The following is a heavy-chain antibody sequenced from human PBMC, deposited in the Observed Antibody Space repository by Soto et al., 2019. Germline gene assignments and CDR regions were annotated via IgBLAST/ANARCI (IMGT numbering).Heavy chain of an antibody. Sequence: QVQLVESGGGVVQPGRSLRLSCAASGFTFSSYGMHWVRQAPGKGLEWVAVISYDGSNKYYADSVKDRFTISRDNSKNTLYLQMNSLRAEDTAVYYCAKGEGHCSGGSCYSLHAFDIWGQGTMVTVSS. CDR1: GFTFSSYG. CDR2: ISYDGSNK. V-gene: IGHV3-30*18. J-gene: IGHJ3*02. CDR3: AKGEGHCSGGSCYSLHAFDI. D-gene: IGHD2-15*01.